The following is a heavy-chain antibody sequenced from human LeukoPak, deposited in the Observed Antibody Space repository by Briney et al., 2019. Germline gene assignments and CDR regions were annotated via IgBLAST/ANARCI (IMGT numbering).Heavy chain of an antibody. CDR1: GFTFSNYG. CDR2: ISYDGSNK. Sequence: PGKSLGLSCAASGFTFSNYGMHWVRQAPGKGLEWVAVISYDGSNKYYRDSVKGRFTISRDNSKNTHYLQMNSLRAEDTAVYYCARAVYCSGGGCFWYFDLWGRGTLVTVSS. CDR3: ARAVYCSGGGCFWYFDL. V-gene: IGHV3-30*03. D-gene: IGHD2-15*01. J-gene: IGHJ2*01.